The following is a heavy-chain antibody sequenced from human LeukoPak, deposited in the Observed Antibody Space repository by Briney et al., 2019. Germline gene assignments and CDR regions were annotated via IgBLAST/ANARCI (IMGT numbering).Heavy chain of an antibody. Sequence: PGGSLRLFCAASVFTFSRYWMHWVRQAPGKGRVLVSRINSYGSSTSYADSVKGGFTISRDNAKNTLYLQMNSLRAEDTAVYYCARWEIVRAHDAFDIWGQGTMVTVSS. D-gene: IGHD1-26*01. CDR3: ARWEIVRAHDAFDI. V-gene: IGHV3-74*01. J-gene: IGHJ3*02. CDR2: INSYGSST. CDR1: VFTFSRYW.